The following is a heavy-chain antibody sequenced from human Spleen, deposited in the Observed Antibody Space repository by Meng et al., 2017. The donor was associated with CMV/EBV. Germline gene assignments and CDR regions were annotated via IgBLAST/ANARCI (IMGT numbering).Heavy chain of an antibody. Sequence: VSGYIFSNYYIHWVQQAPGKGLEWMGLVDPKHGAASEAVYSEKFQGRVTITADTSTDTTYMELSSLTSDDTAVYYCATPYYYGSFDPWGQGTLVTVSS. CDR3: ATPYYYGSFDP. J-gene: IGHJ5*02. CDR2: VDPKHGAASEA. V-gene: IGHV1-69-2*01. D-gene: IGHD3-10*01. CDR1: GYIFSNYY.